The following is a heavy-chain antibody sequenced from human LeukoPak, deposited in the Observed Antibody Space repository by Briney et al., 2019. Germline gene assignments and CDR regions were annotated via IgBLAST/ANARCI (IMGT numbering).Heavy chain of an antibody. CDR1: GFTFSSYA. V-gene: IGHV3-23*01. D-gene: IGHD5-18*01. CDR2: ISGSGGST. J-gene: IGHJ4*02. CDR3: AKGEQLWLSYYFDY. Sequence: PGGSLRLSCAASGFTFSSYAMSWVRQAPGKGLEWVSAISGSGGSTYYADSVKGRITISRDNAKNTLYLQMNSLRAEDTAVYYCAKGEQLWLSYYFDYWGQGTLVTVSS.